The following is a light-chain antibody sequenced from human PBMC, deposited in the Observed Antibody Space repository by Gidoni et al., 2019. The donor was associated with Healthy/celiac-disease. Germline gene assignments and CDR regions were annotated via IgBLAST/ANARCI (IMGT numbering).Light chain of an antibody. CDR2: GAS. CDR1: QSVSSSY. V-gene: IGKV3-20*01. CDR3: QQYGSSSMYT. J-gene: IGKJ2*01. Sequence: EIVLTQSPGTLSLSPGERATLSCRASQSVSSSYLAWYQQKPGQAPRPPSYGASNRATGIPDRFSGSWSGTDFTLTISRLEPEDFAVYYCQQYGSSSMYTFGQGTKLEIK.